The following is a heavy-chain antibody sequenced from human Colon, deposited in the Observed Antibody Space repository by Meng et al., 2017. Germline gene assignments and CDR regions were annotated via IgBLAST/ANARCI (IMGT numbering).Heavy chain of an antibody. V-gene: IGHV4-34*01. CDR3: ARGALKFYGSGSYFDY. J-gene: IGHJ4*02. CDR1: GGSFSGYY. Sequence: SETLSLTCAVYGGSFSGYYWSWIRQPPGKGLKWLGEINHSGSTNYNPSLKSRVTISVDTSKNQFSLKLSSVTAADTAVYYCARGALKFYGSGSYFDYWARGPL. D-gene: IGHD3-10*01. CDR2: INHSGST.